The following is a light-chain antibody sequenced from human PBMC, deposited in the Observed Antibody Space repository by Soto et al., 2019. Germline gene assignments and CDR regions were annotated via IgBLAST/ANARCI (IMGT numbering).Light chain of an antibody. CDR1: QIVSSSH. CDR2: GAS. V-gene: IGKV3-20*01. Sequence: EMVLTQSPGTLSLSPGERATLSCRASQIVSSSHLAWYQQKPGQAPRLLISGASSRATGIPDRFTGSGSGTDFTLTISRLEPEDFAVYYCQQYGSSPGWTFGQGTKVDIK. J-gene: IGKJ1*01. CDR3: QQYGSSPGWT.